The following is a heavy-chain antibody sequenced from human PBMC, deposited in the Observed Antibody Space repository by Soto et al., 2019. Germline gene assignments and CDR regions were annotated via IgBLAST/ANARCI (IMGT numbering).Heavy chain of an antibody. CDR3: ARDKGWNGVCDY. Sequence: GGSLRLSCAASGFTFSSYGMHWVRQAPGKGLEWVAVVWYDGSSKYYAESVKGRFTISGDNSKSTRYLEMNSLRAEDTAVYYCARDKGWNGVCDYWGQGTLVTVSS. J-gene: IGHJ4*02. V-gene: IGHV3-33*01. CDR1: GFTFSSYG. CDR2: VWYDGSSK. D-gene: IGHD1-1*01.